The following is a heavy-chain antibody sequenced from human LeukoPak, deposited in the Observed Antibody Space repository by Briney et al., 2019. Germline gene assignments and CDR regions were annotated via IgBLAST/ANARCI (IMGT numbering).Heavy chain of an antibody. J-gene: IGHJ4*02. D-gene: IGHD6-13*01. CDR3: VRHGDSTSWVDY. Sequence: SETLSLTCTVSGGSISGYYWSWIRQPPGKGLEWIGYIFYSGSTNYNPSLKSRVTISLDTPKNQFSLKLSSVTAADTAVYYCVRHGDSTSWVDYWGQGTLVTVSS. V-gene: IGHV4-59*08. CDR2: IFYSGST. CDR1: GGSISGYY.